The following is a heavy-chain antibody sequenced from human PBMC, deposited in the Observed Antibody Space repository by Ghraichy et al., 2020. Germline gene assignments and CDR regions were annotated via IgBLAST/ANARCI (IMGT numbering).Heavy chain of an antibody. J-gene: IGHJ4*02. CDR2: IIGSTGST. CDR1: GFTFNNYA. D-gene: IGHD5-12*01. CDR3: AKSTSRRGYSGYPFDY. V-gene: IGHV3-23*01. Sequence: GGSLRLSCAASGFTFNNYAMAWVRQAPGKGLEWVSIIGSTGSTFYADSVKGRFTISRDSSMNTLYLQMNSLRADDTAVYFCAKSTSRRGYSGYPFDYWGQGALVTVSS.